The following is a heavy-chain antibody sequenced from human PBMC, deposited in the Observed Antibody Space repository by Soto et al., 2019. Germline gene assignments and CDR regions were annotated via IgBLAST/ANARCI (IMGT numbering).Heavy chain of an antibody. CDR1: GYSFTSYW. D-gene: IGHD6-13*01. V-gene: IGHV5-10-1*01. CDR2: IDPSDSYT. CDR3: ARHEVAAAGYYGMDV. Sequence: LGESLKISCKGSGYSFTSYWISWVRQMPGKGLEWMGRIDPSDSYTNYSPSFQGHVTISADKSISTAYLQWSSLKASDTAMYYCARHEVAAAGYYGMDVWGQGTTVTVSS. J-gene: IGHJ6*02.